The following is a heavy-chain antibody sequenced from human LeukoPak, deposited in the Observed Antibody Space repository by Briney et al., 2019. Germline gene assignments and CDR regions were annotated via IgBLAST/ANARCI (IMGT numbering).Heavy chain of an antibody. V-gene: IGHV1-24*01. CDR2: FDPEVGET. J-gene: IGHJ5*02. CDR1: GNTLSEFS. Sequence: ASVKVSCKVTGNTLSEFSMHWVRQSPGKGLEWMGGFDPEVGETVYAQKFHGRVTMTEDTSTETAYMELSSLRSEDTAVYYCATDLLAGGLKTFDPWGQGTLVTVSS. CDR3: ATDLLAGGLKTFDP.